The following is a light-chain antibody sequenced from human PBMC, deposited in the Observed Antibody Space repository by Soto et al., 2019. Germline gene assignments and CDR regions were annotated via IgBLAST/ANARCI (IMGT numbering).Light chain of an antibody. CDR2: DAS. V-gene: IGKV3-15*01. J-gene: IGKJ1*01. CDR3: QQYNYWPQT. Sequence: EIVVTQSPAALSVSRGERATLSCRASQSVASDFAWYQQKPGQAPRLLIYDASTRATGIPARFSGSGSGTEFTLTISSLQSEDFAVYYCQQYNYWPQTFGQGTKVDIK. CDR1: QSVASD.